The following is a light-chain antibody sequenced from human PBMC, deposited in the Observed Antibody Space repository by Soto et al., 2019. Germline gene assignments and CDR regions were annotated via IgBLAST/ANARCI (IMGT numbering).Light chain of an antibody. V-gene: IGKV3-20*01. CDR1: QSVSSSY. CDR3: QHRET. Sequence: EIVLTQSPGTLSLSPGERATLSCRASQSVSSSYLAWYQQKPGQAPRLLIYGASSRATGIPDRFSGGGSGTDFTLTISRLEPEDFAVYYCQHRETFGPGTKVDIK. J-gene: IGKJ3*01. CDR2: GAS.